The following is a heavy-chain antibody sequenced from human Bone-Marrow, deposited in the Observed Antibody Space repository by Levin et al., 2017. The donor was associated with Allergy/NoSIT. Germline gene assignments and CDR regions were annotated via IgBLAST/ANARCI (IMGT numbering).Heavy chain of an antibody. D-gene: IGHD6-19*01. J-gene: IGHJ6*02. Sequence: PGGSLRLSCAASGFTFSDYYMSWIRQAPGKGLEWVSYISSSGSTIYYADSVKGRFTISRDNAKNSLYLQMNSLRAEDTAVYYCASHRAVAGGRDYYYYGMDVWGQGTTVTVSS. CDR3: ASHRAVAGGRDYYYYGMDV. CDR1: GFTFSDYY. CDR2: ISSSGSTI. V-gene: IGHV3-11*01.